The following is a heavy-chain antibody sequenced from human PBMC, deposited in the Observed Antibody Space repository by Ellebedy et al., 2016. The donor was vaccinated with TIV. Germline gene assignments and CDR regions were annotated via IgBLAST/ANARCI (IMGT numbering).Heavy chain of an antibody. CDR1: GYTFTSYG. Sequence: ASVKVSCKASGYTFTSYGISWVRQAPGQGLEWMGWISAYNDNINYAQNLQGRVTMTIDTSTSTAYMELRSLRSDDTAVYYCAREWNYGLIRGDPWGQGTLVTVSS. CDR3: AREWNYGLIRGDP. D-gene: IGHD1-7*01. J-gene: IGHJ5*02. CDR2: ISAYNDNI. V-gene: IGHV1-18*04.